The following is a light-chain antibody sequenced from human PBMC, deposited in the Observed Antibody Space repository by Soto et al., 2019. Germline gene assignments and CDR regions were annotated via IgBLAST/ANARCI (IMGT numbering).Light chain of an antibody. CDR1: QSIRSW. CDR3: QQYNSYSPT. CDR2: DAS. Sequence: DILMTQSPSTLSSSVGDRVTITCRASQSIRSWVAWYQKKPGKAPKLLIYDASSLESGVPSRFSGSGSRTESPLTSSRLQSDVLATYCCQQYNSYSPTFGQGTKVEIK. V-gene: IGKV1-5*01. J-gene: IGKJ1*01.